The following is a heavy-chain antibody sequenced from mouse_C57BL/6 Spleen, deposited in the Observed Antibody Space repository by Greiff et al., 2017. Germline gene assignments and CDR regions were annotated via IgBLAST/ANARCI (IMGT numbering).Heavy chain of an antibody. J-gene: IGHJ2*01. CDR2: ISSGSSTI. D-gene: IGHD4-1*01. Sequence: DVMLVESGGGLVKPGGSLKLSCAASGFTFSDYGMHWVRQAPEKGLEWVAYISSGSSTIYYADTVKGRFTISRDNAKNTLFLQMTSLRSEDTAMYYCAREGTGTSYYFDYWGQGTTLTVSS. V-gene: IGHV5-17*01. CDR1: GFTFSDYG. CDR3: AREGTGTSYYFDY.